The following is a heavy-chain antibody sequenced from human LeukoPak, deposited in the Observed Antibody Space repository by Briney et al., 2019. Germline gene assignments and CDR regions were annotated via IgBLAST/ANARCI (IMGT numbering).Heavy chain of an antibody. Sequence: SVKVSCKASGGTFSSYAISWVRQAPGQGLEWMGRIIPILGIANYAQKFRGRVTITADKSTSTAYVELSSLRSEDTAVYYCARYYDSSGYTFDYWGQGTLVAVSS. J-gene: IGHJ4*02. V-gene: IGHV1-69*04. D-gene: IGHD3-22*01. CDR1: GGTFSSYA. CDR3: ARYYDSSGYTFDY. CDR2: IIPILGIA.